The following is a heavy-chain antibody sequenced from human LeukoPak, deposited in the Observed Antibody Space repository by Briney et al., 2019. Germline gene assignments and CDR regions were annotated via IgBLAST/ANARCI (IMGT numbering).Heavy chain of an antibody. CDR1: GGSISSNSYY. Sequence: SETLSLTCTVSGGSISSNSYYWGWIRQPPGKGLEWIGSIYYSGSTYYKSSLKSRVTISVDTSKNQFSLKLSSVTAADTAVYYCARNRYYYGSGSYGVPNWFDPWGQGTLVIVSS. J-gene: IGHJ5*02. D-gene: IGHD3-10*01. V-gene: IGHV4-39*01. CDR2: IYYSGST. CDR3: ARNRYYYGSGSYGVPNWFDP.